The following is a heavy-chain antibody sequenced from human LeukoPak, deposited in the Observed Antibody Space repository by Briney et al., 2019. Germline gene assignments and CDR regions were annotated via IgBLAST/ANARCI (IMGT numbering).Heavy chain of an antibody. D-gene: IGHD6-19*01. J-gene: IGHJ4*02. Sequence: GASLKISYKGSGYRFTSYWIGWVRPMPGKGLEWMGIIYPGDSDTRYSPSFQGQVTISADKSISTAYLRWSSLKASDTAMYYCARHSSGCGDYWGQGTLVTVSS. CDR3: ARHSSGCGDY. CDR1: GYRFTSYW. CDR2: IYPGDSDT. V-gene: IGHV5-51*01.